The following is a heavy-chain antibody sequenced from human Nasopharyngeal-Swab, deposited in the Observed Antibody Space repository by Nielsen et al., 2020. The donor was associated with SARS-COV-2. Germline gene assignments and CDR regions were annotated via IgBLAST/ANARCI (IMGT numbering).Heavy chain of an antibody. CDR2: INHSGST. J-gene: IGHJ3*01. CDR3: AREISGGSSHDAFDV. V-gene: IGHV4-34*01. Sequence: HQAPGKGLEWIGEINHSGSTNYNPSLKSRVTISVDTSKNRFSLKLISVTAADTAVYYCAREISGGSSHDAFDVWGQGTMVTVSS. D-gene: IGHD2-15*01.